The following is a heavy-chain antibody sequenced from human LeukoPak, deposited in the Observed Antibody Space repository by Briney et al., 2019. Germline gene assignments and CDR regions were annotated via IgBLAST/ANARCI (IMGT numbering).Heavy chain of an antibody. J-gene: IGHJ4*02. D-gene: IGHD3-22*01. Sequence: GSLRLSCAASGFTFSSYAMSWVRQPPGKGLEWIGEINHSGSTNYNPSLKSRVTISVDTSKNQFSLKLSSVTAADTAVYYCAGETNYYDSSGYFGYWGQGTLVTVSS. CDR3: AGETNYYDSSGYFGY. V-gene: IGHV4-34*01. CDR1: GFTFSSYA. CDR2: INHSGST.